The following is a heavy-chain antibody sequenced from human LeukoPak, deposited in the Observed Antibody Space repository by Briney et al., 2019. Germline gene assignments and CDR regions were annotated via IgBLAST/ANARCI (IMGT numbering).Heavy chain of an antibody. V-gene: IGHV3-74*01. CDR1: EFTFSTYW. CDR2: ISPTGETT. Sequence: GGSLRLSCAASEFTFSTYWMHWVRQAPGKGLVWVTNISPTGETTYYADSVKGRFAISRDSAKNTLYLEMNSLRGEDTAGYYCVRGTSHWKGVDYWGQGTLVSVSS. D-gene: IGHD1-1*01. CDR3: VRGTSHWKGVDY. J-gene: IGHJ4*02.